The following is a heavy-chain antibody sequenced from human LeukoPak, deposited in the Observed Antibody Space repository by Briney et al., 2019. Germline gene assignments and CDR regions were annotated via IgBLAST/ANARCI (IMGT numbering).Heavy chain of an antibody. CDR3: ARAFDSSGYLVPLDY. CDR2: IYYSGST. D-gene: IGHD3-22*01. Sequence: SETLSLTCTVSGGSISSYYWSWIRQPPGKGLEWIGYIYYSGSTKYNPSLKSRVTISVDTSKNQFSLRLSSGTAADTAVYYCARAFDSSGYLVPLDYWGQGTLVSVSS. J-gene: IGHJ4*02. CDR1: GGSISSYY. V-gene: IGHV4-59*01.